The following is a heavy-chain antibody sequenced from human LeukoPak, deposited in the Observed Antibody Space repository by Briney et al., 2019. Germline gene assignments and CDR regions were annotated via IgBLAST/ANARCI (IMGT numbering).Heavy chain of an antibody. J-gene: IGHJ4*02. CDR3: ARALSYSNYDY. CDR1: GGSISSYY. CDR2: IYYSGST. Sequence: SETLSLTCTVSGGSISSYYWSWIRQPPGKGLEWIGYIYYSGSTNYNPSLKSRVTISVDTSKNQFSLMLSSVTAADTAVYYCARALSYSNYDYWGQGTLVTVSS. D-gene: IGHD4-11*01. V-gene: IGHV4-59*01.